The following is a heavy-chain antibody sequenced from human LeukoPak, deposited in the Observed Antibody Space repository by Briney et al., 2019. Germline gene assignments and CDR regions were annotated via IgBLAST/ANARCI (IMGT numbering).Heavy chain of an antibody. CDR3: AKDLPNNWIDSADAFDI. CDR1: GFTFSSYG. Sequence: GGSLRLSCAASGFTFSSYGMHWVRQAPGKGLEWVAFIRYDGSNKYYADSVKGRFTISRDNSKNTLYLQMNSLRAEDTAVYYCAKDLPNNWIDSADAFDIWGQGTMVTVSS. D-gene: IGHD1-20*01. CDR2: IRYDGSNK. J-gene: IGHJ3*02. V-gene: IGHV3-30*02.